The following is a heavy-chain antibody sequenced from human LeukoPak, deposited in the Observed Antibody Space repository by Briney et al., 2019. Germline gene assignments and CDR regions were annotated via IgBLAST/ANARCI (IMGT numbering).Heavy chain of an antibody. V-gene: IGHV1-2*05. J-gene: IGHJ4*02. D-gene: IGHD6-19*01. CDR2: INPNSGGT. CDR3: ARGPPGSGCLCD. Sequence: EASVKVSCKASGYTFTGYYMHWVRQAPGQGLEWMGRINPNSGGTNYAQKFQGRVTMTRDTSISTAYMELSRLRSDDTDVYYCARGPPGSGCLCDWGQGTLVTVSS. CDR1: GYTFTGYY.